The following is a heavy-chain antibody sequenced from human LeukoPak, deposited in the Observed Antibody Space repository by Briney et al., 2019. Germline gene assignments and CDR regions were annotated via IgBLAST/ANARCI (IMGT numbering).Heavy chain of an antibody. Sequence: GASVKVSCKASGGTFSSYAISWVRQAPGQGLEWLGGIIPIFGTANYAQKFQGRVTITTDESTSTAYMELSSLRSDDTAVYYCARDQGAGWYRFDYWGQGTLVTVSS. V-gene: IGHV1-69*05. CDR2: IIPIFGTA. CDR1: GGTFSSYA. D-gene: IGHD6-19*01. J-gene: IGHJ4*02. CDR3: ARDQGAGWYRFDY.